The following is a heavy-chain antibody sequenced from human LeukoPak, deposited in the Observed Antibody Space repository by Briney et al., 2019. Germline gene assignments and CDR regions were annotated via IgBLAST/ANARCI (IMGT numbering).Heavy chain of an antibody. CDR3: ARGNEWAFDY. D-gene: IGHD1-26*01. CDR2: INTDGSSR. Sequence: GGSLRLSCAASGFTFSGYWMHWVRQPQGKGLAWVSRINTDGSSRIYADSVKGRFTISRDNAKNTLYLQMNSLRAEDTAVYACARGNEWAFDYWAQGTLVTVSS. CDR1: GFTFSGYW. J-gene: IGHJ4*02. V-gene: IGHV3-74*01.